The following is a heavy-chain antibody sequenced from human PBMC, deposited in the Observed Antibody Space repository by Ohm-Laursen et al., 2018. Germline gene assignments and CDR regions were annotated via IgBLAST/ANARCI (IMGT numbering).Heavy chain of an antibody. Sequence: SDTLSLTCTVSGGSISSYYWSWIRQPPGKGLEWIGYIYYSGSTNYNPSLKSRVTISVDTSKNQFSLKLSSVTAADTAVYYCARHDHYYDSSGYYTGDFDYWGQGTLVTVSS. V-gene: IGHV4-59*08. D-gene: IGHD3-22*01. J-gene: IGHJ4*02. CDR2: IYYSGST. CDR3: ARHDHYYDSSGYYTGDFDY. CDR1: GGSISSYY.